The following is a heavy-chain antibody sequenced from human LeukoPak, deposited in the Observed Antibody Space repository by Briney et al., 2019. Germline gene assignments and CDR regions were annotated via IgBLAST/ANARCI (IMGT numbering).Heavy chain of an antibody. Sequence: SETLSLTCAVYGGSFSGYYWSWIRQPPGKGLEWIGEINHSGSTNYNPSLKSRVTISVDTSKNQFSLKLSSVPAADTAVYYCARAPNYAFWGGYPRNWFDPWGQGTLVTVSS. J-gene: IGHJ5*02. CDR1: GGSFSGYY. D-gene: IGHD3-3*01. CDR2: INHSGST. CDR3: ARAPNYAFWGGYPRNWFDP. V-gene: IGHV4-34*01.